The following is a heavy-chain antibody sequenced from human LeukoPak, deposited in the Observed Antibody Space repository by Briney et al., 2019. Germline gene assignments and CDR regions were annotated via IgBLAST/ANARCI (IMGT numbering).Heavy chain of an antibody. CDR1: GFTFSSYA. CDR2: ISGSGGST. J-gene: IGHJ3*02. CDR3: AKEQGLIVIGDAFDI. V-gene: IGHV3-23*01. Sequence: GGSLRLSCAASGFTFSSYAMSWVRQAPGKGLEWVSAISGSGGSTYYADSVKGRFTISRDKSKNTLYLQMNSLRPEDTAMYYCAKEQGLIVIGDAFDIWGQGTMVTVSS. D-gene: IGHD3-16*02.